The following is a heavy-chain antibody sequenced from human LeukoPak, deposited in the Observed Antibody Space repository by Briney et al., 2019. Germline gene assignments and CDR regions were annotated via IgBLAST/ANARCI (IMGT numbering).Heavy chain of an antibody. D-gene: IGHD3-22*01. CDR1: GVSISSSSYY. Sequence: SETLSLTCTVSGVSISSSSYYWGWIRQPPGKGLEWIGSIYYSGSTYYNPSLKSRVTISVDTSKNQFSLKLSSVTAADTAVYYCARRGYDSSGYYYAYWGQGTLVTVSS. CDR3: ARRGYDSSGYYYAY. CDR2: IYYSGST. J-gene: IGHJ4*02. V-gene: IGHV4-39*01.